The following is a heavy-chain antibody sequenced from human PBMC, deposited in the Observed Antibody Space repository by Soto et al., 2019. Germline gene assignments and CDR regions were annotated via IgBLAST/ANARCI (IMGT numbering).Heavy chain of an antibody. D-gene: IGHD7-27*01. J-gene: IGHJ5*02. CDR3: AHRRPWSSNWDSGWFDP. V-gene: IGHV2-5*02. CDR2: IYWDDDK. Sequence: QITLKESGPTLVKPTQTLTLTCTFSGFSLSTSGVGVGWIRQPPGKALEWLAVIYWDDDKRYSPSLKSRLTITKDTPKSHVGLTMTTMDPVYAATYFCAHRRPWSSNWDSGWFDPWGKGTLVTVSS. CDR1: GFSLSTSGVG.